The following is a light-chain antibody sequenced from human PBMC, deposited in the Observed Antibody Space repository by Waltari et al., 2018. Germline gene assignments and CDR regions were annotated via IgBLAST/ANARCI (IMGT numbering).Light chain of an antibody. J-gene: IGLJ3*02. CDR1: SASVSTSHS. CDR3: LLHMGNGSWV. Sequence: QAVVTQEPSFSVSPGGTVTHTCAWKSASVSTSHSPTWYQQTPGQAPRTLISNTTTRSSGVPDRFSGSILGNKAALTITGARADDESDYYCLLHMGNGSWVFGGGTKLTVL. CDR2: NTT. V-gene: IGLV8-61*01.